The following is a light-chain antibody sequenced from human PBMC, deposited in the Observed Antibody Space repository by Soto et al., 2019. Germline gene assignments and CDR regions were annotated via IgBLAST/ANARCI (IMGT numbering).Light chain of an antibody. V-gene: IGLV2-14*01. CDR1: SSDVGGYNY. Sequence: QSALTQPASVSGSPGQSITISCTGTSSDVGGYNYVSWCQQHPGKAPKLMIYDVSHRPSGVSNRFSGSKSGNTASLTISGLQAEDEADYYCSSYTSSSTAVFGTGTQVTVL. CDR2: DVS. CDR3: SSYTSSSTAV. J-gene: IGLJ1*01.